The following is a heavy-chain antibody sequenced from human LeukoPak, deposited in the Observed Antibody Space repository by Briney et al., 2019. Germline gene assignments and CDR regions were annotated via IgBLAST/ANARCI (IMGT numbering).Heavy chain of an antibody. CDR1: GGSITGYY. D-gene: IGHD4-11*01. J-gene: IGHJ3*01. Sequence: SETLSLTCTVSGGSITGYYWSWIRQPPGRGLEWIGYVHFSGTTSFNPSLESRVTISVDTSKNQFSLRLSSVTAADTAVYYCAREQYLAYDVFGFWGQGTMVTVSS. V-gene: IGHV4-59*01. CDR3: AREQYLAYDVFGF. CDR2: VHFSGTT.